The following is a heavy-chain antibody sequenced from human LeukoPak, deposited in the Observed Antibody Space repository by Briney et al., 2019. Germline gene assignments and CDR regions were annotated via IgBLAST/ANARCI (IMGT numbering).Heavy chain of an antibody. D-gene: IGHD2-2*01. CDR1: GFTFSSYG. V-gene: IGHV3-30*02. CDR3: ARESDVVVPAAMKYYYYMDV. CDR2: IRYDGSNK. Sequence: GGSLRLSCAASGFTFSSYGMHWVRQAPGKGLEWVAFIRYDGSNKYYADSVKGRFTISRDNSKNTLYLQMNSLRAEDTAVYYCARESDVVVPAAMKYYYYMDVWGKGTTVTVSS. J-gene: IGHJ6*03.